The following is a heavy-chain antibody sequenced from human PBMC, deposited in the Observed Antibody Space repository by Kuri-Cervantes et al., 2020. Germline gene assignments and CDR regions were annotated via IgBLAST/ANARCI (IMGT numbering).Heavy chain of an antibody. CDR3: ARHDRYCGGDCYPYYLDY. V-gene: IGHV4-39*01. J-gene: IGHJ4*02. Sequence: GSLRLSCTVSGGSISSSSYYWGWIRQPPGKGLEWTGSLHYSGNTYHNPSLKSRVTISVDTSKTQFSLKLRSVTAADTAVYYCARHDRYCGGDCYPYYLDYWGQGTLVTVSS. D-gene: IGHD2-21*02. CDR2: LHYSGNT. CDR1: GGSISSSSYY.